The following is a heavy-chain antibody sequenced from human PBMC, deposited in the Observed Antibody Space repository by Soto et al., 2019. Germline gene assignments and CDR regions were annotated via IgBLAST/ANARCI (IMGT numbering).Heavy chain of an antibody. D-gene: IGHD6-13*01. CDR2: ISSSGSTI. V-gene: IGHV3-48*03. CDR3: ASQLYSSSWYGVRYYYYGMDV. CDR1: GFTFSSYE. Sequence: PGGSLRLSCAASGFTFSSYEMNWVRQAPGKGLEWVSYISSSGSTIYYADSVKGRFTISRDNSKNTLYLQMNSLRAEDTAVYYCASQLYSSSWYGVRYYYYGMDVWGQGTTVTVSS. J-gene: IGHJ6*02.